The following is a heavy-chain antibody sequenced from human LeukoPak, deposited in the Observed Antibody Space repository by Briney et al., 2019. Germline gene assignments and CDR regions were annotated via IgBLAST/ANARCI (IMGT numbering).Heavy chain of an antibody. Sequence: GGSLRLSCAASGFTFTTYWMSWVRQAPGKGLEWVANIKQDGTEKYYVDSVKGRFTISRDNAKNSLHLQMNSLRAEDTAVYYCAVDYGGNSGGFDSWGQGTMVTVSS. J-gene: IGHJ3*02. V-gene: IGHV3-7*01. CDR2: IKQDGTEK. D-gene: IGHD4-23*01. CDR3: AVDYGGNSGGFDS. CDR1: GFTFTTYW.